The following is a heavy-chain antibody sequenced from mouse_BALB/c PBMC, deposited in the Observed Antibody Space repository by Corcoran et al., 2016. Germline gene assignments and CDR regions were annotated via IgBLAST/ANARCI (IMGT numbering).Heavy chain of an antibody. CDR2: IDPANGNT. Sequence: EVQLQQSGAELVKPGASVKLSCTASGFNIKDTYMHWVKQRPEQGLEWIGRIDPANGNTKYDPKFQGKATITADTSSNTAYLQLSSLTSEDTAVYYCARRDYGSSPFAYWGQGTLVTVSA. V-gene: IGHV14-3*02. D-gene: IGHD1-1*01. CDR3: ARRDYGSSPFAY. CDR1: GFNIKDTY. J-gene: IGHJ3*01.